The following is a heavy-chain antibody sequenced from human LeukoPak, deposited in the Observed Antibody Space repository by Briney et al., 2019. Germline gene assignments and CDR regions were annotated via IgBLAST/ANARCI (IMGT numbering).Heavy chain of an antibody. CDR1: GVPFSNYY. CDR3: TRAVAGHPD. V-gene: IGHV4-34*01. Sequence: SETLPLTCAVSGVPFSNYYWSWVRQSPSQGLEWIGEINHSGYTNYNPSLKSRVTMSIDTSKNQFSLKLTSVTAADAGVYYCTRAVAGHPDWGQGTLVTVSS. CDR2: INHSGYT. J-gene: IGHJ4*02. D-gene: IGHD6-19*01.